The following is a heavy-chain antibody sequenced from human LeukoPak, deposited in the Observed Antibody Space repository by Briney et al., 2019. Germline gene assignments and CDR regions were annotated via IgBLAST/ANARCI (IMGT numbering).Heavy chain of an antibody. V-gene: IGHV4-30-2*01. CDR3: AKESGALGAPLYDY. Sequence: SQTLSLTCAVSGGSISSGGYSWSWIRQPPGKGLEWIGYIYHSGSTYYNPSPKSRVTISVDRSKNQFSLKLSSVTAADTAVYYCAKESGALGAPLYDYWGQGILVTGSS. J-gene: IGHJ4*02. CDR2: IYHSGST. CDR1: GGSISSGGYS. D-gene: IGHD4/OR15-4a*01.